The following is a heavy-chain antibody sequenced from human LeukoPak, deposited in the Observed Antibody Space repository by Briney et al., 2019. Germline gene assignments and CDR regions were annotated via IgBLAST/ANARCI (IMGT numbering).Heavy chain of an antibody. CDR2: VSYDGDNE. J-gene: IGHJ4*02. D-gene: IGHD1-14*01. Sequence: GSLRLSCAASGFTFSSYGMHWVRQAPGKGLEWVAAVSYDGDNEHYAASVRGRFTISRDNSKDTLFLQMNSLRAEDTAVYYCARGTATTDFDYWGQGALVIVFS. V-gene: IGHV3-30*03. CDR3: ARGTATTDFDY. CDR1: GFTFSSYG.